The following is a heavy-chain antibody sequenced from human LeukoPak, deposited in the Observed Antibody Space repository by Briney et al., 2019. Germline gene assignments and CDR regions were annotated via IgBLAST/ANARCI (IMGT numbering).Heavy chain of an antibody. J-gene: IGHJ4*02. Sequence: SQTLSLTCTVSGGSISSGSYYWSWIRPPAGKGLEWIGRIYTSGSTNYNPSLKSRVTISVDTSKNQFSLKLSSVSAADTAVYYCARDGGYSYSFNYLDYWGQGTLVTVSS. CDR3: ARDGGYSYSFNYLDY. CDR1: GGSISSGSYY. D-gene: IGHD5-18*01. V-gene: IGHV4-61*02. CDR2: IYTSGST.